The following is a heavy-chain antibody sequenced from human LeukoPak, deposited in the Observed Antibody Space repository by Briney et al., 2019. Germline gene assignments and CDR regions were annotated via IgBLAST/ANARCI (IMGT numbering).Heavy chain of an antibody. D-gene: IGHD3-3*01. CDR1: GGSFSGYY. V-gene: IGHV4-34*01. Sequence: AETLSLTCAVYGGSFSGYYWSWIRQPPGKGLEWIGEINHSRSTNYNPSLKSRVTISVDTSKNQFSLKLSSVTAADTAVYYCARGGRITIFGVVIPPIYYFDYWGQGTLVTVSS. J-gene: IGHJ4*02. CDR2: INHSRST. CDR3: ARGGRITIFGVVIPPIYYFDY.